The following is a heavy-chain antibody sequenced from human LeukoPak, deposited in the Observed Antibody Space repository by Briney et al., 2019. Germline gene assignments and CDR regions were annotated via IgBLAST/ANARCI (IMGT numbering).Heavy chain of an antibody. CDR1: GFTFSTYT. CDR3: VKDLDLPTWYFDL. J-gene: IGHJ2*01. CDR2: VSRNGGST. Sequence: PGGSLRLSCSASGFTFSTYTMHWVRQAPGKGLEYVSTVSRNGGSTYYADSVKGRFTISRDNSKNTLYLQMSGLRTEDTAVYYCVKDLDLPTWYFDLWGRGTLVTVSS. V-gene: IGHV3-64D*09.